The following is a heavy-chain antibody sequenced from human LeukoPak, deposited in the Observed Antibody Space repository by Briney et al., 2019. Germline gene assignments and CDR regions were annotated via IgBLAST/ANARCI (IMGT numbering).Heavy chain of an antibody. CDR3: ARGSGSYRDYYYYGMDV. Sequence: GGSLRLSCAASGFTFSSYAMSWVRQAPGKGLEWVSAISGSGGSTYYADSVKGRFTISRENAKNSLYLQMNSLRAGDTAVYYCARGSGSYRDYYYYGMDVWGQGTTVTVS. J-gene: IGHJ6*02. D-gene: IGHD3-10*01. CDR1: GFTFSSYA. CDR2: ISGSGGST. V-gene: IGHV3-23*01.